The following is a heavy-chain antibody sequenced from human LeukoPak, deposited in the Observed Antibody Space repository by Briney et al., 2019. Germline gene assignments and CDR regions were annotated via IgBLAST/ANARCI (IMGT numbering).Heavy chain of an antibody. CDR1: GVAFGGYA. D-gene: IGHD6-13*01. Sequence: GGTLRLSCTASGVAFGGYAMSWVRQAPGKGLEWVSSISGGGEDTYYAGSVRGRFTISRDNSKSTLHLQMNSLRAEDTAGYYCARTIAQYSNSWLYFYYVLYVWGQGTTVTVS. CDR3: ARTIAQYSNSWLYFYYVLYV. J-gene: IGHJ6*02. V-gene: IGHV3-23*01. CDR2: ISGGGEDT.